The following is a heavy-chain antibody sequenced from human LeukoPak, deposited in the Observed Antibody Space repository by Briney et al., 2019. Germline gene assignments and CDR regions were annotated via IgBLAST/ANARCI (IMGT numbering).Heavy chain of an antibody. CDR2: ISAYNGNT. CDR1: GYTFTNYG. J-gene: IGHJ4*02. CDR3: ARDRDYGDYNTQDLFVY. D-gene: IGHD4-17*01. V-gene: IGHV1-18*01. Sequence: PAASVKVSCKASGYTFTNYGISWVRQAPGQGLKWMGWISAYNGNTNYAQKFQGRVTMTTDTSTSTAYMQLRSLRSDDTAVYYCARDRDYGDYNTQDLFVYWGQGTLVTVSS.